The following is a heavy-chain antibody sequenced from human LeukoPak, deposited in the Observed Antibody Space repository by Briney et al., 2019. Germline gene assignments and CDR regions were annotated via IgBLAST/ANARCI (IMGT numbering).Heavy chain of an antibody. D-gene: IGHD3-16*02. CDR3: ASFPRGNLGLIILNY. CDR2: ISGSGDNT. CDR1: GFTFSSYA. V-gene: IGHV3-23*01. Sequence: GGSLRLSCAASGFTFSSYAMTWVRQAPGKGLEWVSGISGSGDNTNYADSVKGRFTISRDSSKNTLYLQVNSLRAEDTAVYYCASFPRGNLGLIILNYWGQGTLVTVSS. J-gene: IGHJ4*02.